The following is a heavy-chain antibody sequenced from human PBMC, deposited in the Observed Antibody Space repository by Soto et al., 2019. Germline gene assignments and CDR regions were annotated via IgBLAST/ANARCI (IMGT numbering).Heavy chain of an antibody. D-gene: IGHD1-26*01. V-gene: IGHV3-53*01. Sequence: VQLVESGGGLIQPGGSLRLSCVASGLTVSQKYMAWVRQAPEMRPQWVSVLYAEGSTYYTESVKGRFTISRDPSKNTLFLQRDGLRAEDTAVYYCVRPRPSGENYGMDVWGQGTTVTVSS. CDR1: GLTVSQKY. J-gene: IGHJ6*02. CDR3: VRPRPSGENYGMDV. CDR2: LYAEGST.